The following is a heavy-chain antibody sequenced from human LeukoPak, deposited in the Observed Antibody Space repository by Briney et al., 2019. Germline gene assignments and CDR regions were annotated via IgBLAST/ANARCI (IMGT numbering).Heavy chain of an antibody. V-gene: IGHV3-7*01. J-gene: IGHJ4*02. CDR3: ARARGPTDY. CDR2: IKQDGSEK. Sequence: PGGSLRLSCAASGFTFSSYRMSWVRQAPGKGLEWEANIKQDGSEKYYVDSVKGRFTTSRDNAKNSLYLQMNSLRAEDTAVYYCARARGPTDYWGQGTLVTVSS. CDR1: GFTFSSYR.